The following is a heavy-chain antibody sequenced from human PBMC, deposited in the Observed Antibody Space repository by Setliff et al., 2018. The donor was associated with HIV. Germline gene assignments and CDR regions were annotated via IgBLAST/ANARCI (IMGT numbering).Heavy chain of an antibody. J-gene: IGHJ4*02. Sequence: SETLSLTCAVYGGSFSGYYWSWIRQTPGKGLEWIGEANHSGSTNYNPSLKSRVSISVDTSKNQFSLKLHSVAAADTAVYYCVRAGAGQQLVDYWGLGTLVTVSS. D-gene: IGHD4-4*01. CDR3: VRAGAGQQLVDY. V-gene: IGHV4-34*01. CDR1: GGSFSGYY. CDR2: ANHSGST.